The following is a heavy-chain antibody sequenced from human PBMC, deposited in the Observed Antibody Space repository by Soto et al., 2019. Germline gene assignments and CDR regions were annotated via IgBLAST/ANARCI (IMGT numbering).Heavy chain of an antibody. D-gene: IGHD6-19*01. J-gene: IGHJ5*02. V-gene: IGHV3-33*01. CDR2: IWYDGSNK. Sequence: PGGYLRLSCAASGFTFSSYGMHWVRQAPGKGLEWVAIIWYDGSNKYYADSVEGRFTISRDDSKNTVYLHMDNLRAEDTAVYYCARDSSFYDWNISGWFPAWFHPWVQVTLVTVSS. CDR3: ARDSSFYDWNISGWFPAWFHP. CDR1: GFTFSSYG.